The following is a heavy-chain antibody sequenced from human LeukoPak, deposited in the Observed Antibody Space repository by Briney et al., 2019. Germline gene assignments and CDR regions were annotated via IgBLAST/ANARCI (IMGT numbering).Heavy chain of an antibody. Sequence: SVKVSCKASGGTFSSYAISWVRQAPGQGLEWMGGIIPIFGTANYAQKFQGRVTITADESTSTAYMELSSLRSEDTAVYYCARIRGCSSTSCYSSIEDAFDIWGQGTMVTVSS. CDR1: GGTFSSYA. J-gene: IGHJ3*02. CDR3: ARIRGCSSTSCYSSIEDAFDI. D-gene: IGHD2-2*01. V-gene: IGHV1-69*13. CDR2: IIPIFGTA.